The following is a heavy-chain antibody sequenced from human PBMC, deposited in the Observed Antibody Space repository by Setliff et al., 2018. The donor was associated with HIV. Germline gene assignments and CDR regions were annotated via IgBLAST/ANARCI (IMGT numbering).Heavy chain of an antibody. CDR3: ASSRPPDDSSGYLDH. CDR2: INRDGTEK. V-gene: IGHV3-7*03. Sequence: GGSLRLSCVASGLTFSNYWMTWVRQAPGKGLEWVAQINRDGTEKYYVDSVEGRFAISRDNAKNSLNLEMNSLRAEDTAIYYCASSRPPDDSSGYLDHWGQGTLVTVSS. J-gene: IGHJ4*01. CDR1: GLTFSNYW. D-gene: IGHD3-22*01.